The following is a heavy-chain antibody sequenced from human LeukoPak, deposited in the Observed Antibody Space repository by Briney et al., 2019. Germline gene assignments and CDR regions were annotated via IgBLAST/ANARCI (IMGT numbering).Heavy chain of an antibody. CDR1: GFTFDDYA. D-gene: IGHD3-22*01. CDR2: ISWNSGSI. CDR3: AKVLHYYDSSGSFDY. V-gene: IGHV3-9*01. Sequence: GRSLRLSCAASGFTFDDYAMHWVRQAPGKGLEWVSGISWNSGSIGYADSVKGRFTISRDNAKNSLYLQMNSLRAEDTALYYCAKVLHYYDSSGSFDYWGQGTLVTVSS. J-gene: IGHJ4*02.